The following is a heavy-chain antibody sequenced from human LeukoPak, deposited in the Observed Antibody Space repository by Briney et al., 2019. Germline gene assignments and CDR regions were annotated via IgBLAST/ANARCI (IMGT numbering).Heavy chain of an antibody. CDR2: MNPNSGNT. J-gene: IGHJ1*01. CDR3: ARPTEYCSSTSCHRTEYFQH. Sequence: ASVKVSCKASGYTFTSYDINWVRQATGQGLEWMGWMNPNSGNTGYAQKFQGRVTMTRNTSISTAYMELSSLRSEDTAVYYCARPTEYCSSTSCHRTEYFQHWGQGTLVTVSS. V-gene: IGHV1-8*01. CDR1: GYTFTSYD. D-gene: IGHD2-2*01.